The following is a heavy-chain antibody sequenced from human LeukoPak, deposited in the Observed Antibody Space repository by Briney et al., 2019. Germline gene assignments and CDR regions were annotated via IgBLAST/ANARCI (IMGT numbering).Heavy chain of an antibody. CDR2: ISGSGGST. J-gene: IGHJ6*04. CDR3: AELGITMIGGV. D-gene: IGHD3-10*02. V-gene: IGHV3-23*01. CDR1: GFTFSSYA. Sequence: GGSLRLSCAASGFTFSSYAMSWVRQAPGKGLEWVSAISGSGGSTYYADSVKGRFTISGDNSKNSLYLQMISLRAEDTAVYYCAELGITMIGGVWGKGTTVTISS.